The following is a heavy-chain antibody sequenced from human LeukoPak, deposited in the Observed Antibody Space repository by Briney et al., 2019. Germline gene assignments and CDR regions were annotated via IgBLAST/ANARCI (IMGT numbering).Heavy chain of an antibody. V-gene: IGHV3-30*02. CDR2: IRYDGSNK. D-gene: IGHD6-13*01. CDR1: GFTFSSYG. J-gene: IGHJ6*03. Sequence: PGGSLRLSCAASGFTFSSYGMHWVRQAPGKGLEWVAFIRYDGSNKYYADSVKGRFTISRDNSKNTLYLQMNSLRAEDTAVYYCARGGSSWYYYYYYMDVWGKGTTVTVSS. CDR3: ARGGSSWYYYYYYMDV.